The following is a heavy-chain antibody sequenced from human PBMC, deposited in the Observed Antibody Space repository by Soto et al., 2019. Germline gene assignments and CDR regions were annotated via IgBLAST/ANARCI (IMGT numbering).Heavy chain of an antibody. CDR2: ISYDGSNK. CDR1: GFTFSSYA. J-gene: IGHJ6*02. D-gene: IGHD3-10*01. Sequence: GGSLRLSCAASGFTFSSYAMHWVRQAPGKGLEWVAVISYDGSNKYYADSVKGRFTISRDNSKNTLYLQMNSLRAEDTAVYYCASTSLVSGSYYYYYYYGMDVWGQGTTVTVSS. CDR3: ASTSLVSGSYYYYYYYGMDV. V-gene: IGHV3-30-3*01.